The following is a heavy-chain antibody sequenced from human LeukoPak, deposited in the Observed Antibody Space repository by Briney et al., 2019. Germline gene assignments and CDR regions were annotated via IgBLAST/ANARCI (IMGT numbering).Heavy chain of an antibody. CDR2: IKQDGSEK. V-gene: IGHV3-7*01. D-gene: IGHD2-8*02. CDR1: GFTFSSDW. J-gene: IGHJ4*02. Sequence: GGSLRLSCAASGFTFSSDWMSWVRQAPGKGREWGANIKQDGSEKYYVDSVKGRFTISRDNAKNSLYLQMNSLRAEDTAVYYCARVASGDYFDYWGQGTLVTVSS. CDR3: ARVASGDYFDY.